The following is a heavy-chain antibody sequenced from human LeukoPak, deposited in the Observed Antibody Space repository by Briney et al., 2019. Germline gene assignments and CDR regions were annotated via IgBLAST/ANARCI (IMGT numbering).Heavy chain of an antibody. J-gene: IGHJ5*02. CDR2: IKQGGSEK. Sequence: PGGSLRLSCAASGFSLSSYWMTWVRQAPGKGLEWVANIKQGGSEKNYVDSVKGRFTISRDNAENSLYLQMNSLRAGDTAFYYCARRVGARRRNWFEPWGQGTLVTVSS. CDR1: GFSLSSYW. V-gene: IGHV3-7*01. D-gene: IGHD1-26*01. CDR3: ARRVGARRRNWFEP.